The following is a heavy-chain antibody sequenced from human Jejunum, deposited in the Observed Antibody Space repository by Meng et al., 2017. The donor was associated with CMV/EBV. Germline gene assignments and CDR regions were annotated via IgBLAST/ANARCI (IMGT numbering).Heavy chain of an antibody. J-gene: IGHJ4*02. D-gene: IGHD3-3*01. V-gene: IGHV7-4-1*02. Sequence: QVQLVQSGAELKWPGASVKVSCNASGYTFTSYTMNWVRQAPGQGLEWMGWINTNTANPTYAQGFTGRFVFSLDTSFRTAYLQISSLKAEDTAVYYCARVAPSGYRYFDYWGQGTLVTVSS. CDR2: INTNTANP. CDR1: GYTFTSYT. CDR3: ARVAPSGYRYFDY.